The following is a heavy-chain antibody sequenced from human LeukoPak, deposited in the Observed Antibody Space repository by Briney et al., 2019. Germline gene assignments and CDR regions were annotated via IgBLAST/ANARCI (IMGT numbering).Heavy chain of an antibody. CDR2: EPHDRSSP. Sequence: GGSLRLSCAVSGYRLNSHHMHWLRQAPNKGRVWVAVEPHDRSSPSHAASVNGRFTISRDNSTDTLFLHMHSLRVDDTAIYYCARQSLGASGLDHWGQGVLVTVSS. J-gene: IGHJ4*02. CDR3: ARQSLGASGLDH. D-gene: IGHD2-8*02. CDR1: GYRLNSHH. V-gene: IGHV3-30*03.